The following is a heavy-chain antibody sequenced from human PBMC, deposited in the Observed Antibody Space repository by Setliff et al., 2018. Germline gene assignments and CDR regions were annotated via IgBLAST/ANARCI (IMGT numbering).Heavy chain of an antibody. D-gene: IGHD3-9*01. CDR2: IITAFGSA. J-gene: IGHJ6*03. CDR3: ATSPKKVTGSDYYNYYMAV. CDR1: GTTFNSHA. V-gene: IGHV1-69*06. Sequence: SVKVSCKTSGTTFNSHAINWVRQAPGQGLEWMGRIITAFGSAISAQKFQDRVSITADRTTYTAYLELTSPTLEETAVYYCATSPKKVTGSDYYNYYMAVWGKGTTVTVSS.